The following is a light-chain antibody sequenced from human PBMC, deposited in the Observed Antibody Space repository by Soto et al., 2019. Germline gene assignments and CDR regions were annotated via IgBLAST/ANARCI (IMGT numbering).Light chain of an antibody. J-gene: IGLJ2*01. CDR2: RNY. Sequence: QSVLTQPPSASGTPGQRVTFSCSGSISNIGDNDVFWYQQLPGTAPKLLIYRNYERPSGAPDRFSGSKSGTSASLAISGLRSEDEADYYCAVWDDSLSGVVFGGGTQLTVL. V-gene: IGLV1-47*01. CDR3: AVWDDSLSGVV. CDR1: ISNIGDND.